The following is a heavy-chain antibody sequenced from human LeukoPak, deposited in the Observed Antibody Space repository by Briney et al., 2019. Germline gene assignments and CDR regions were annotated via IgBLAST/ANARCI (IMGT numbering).Heavy chain of an antibody. J-gene: IGHJ4*02. CDR3: ARGGEVCSSTSCYRGHEY. V-gene: IGHV1-2*02. Sequence: ASVKVSCKASGYTFTGYYMHGVRQAPGQGLEWMGWINPDTGGTSYAQRFQGRVTMTRDTSISTAYMELSRLTSGDTAVYYCARGGEVCSSTSCYRGHEYWGQGTLVTVSS. D-gene: IGHD2-2*01. CDR2: INPDTGGT. CDR1: GYTFTGYY.